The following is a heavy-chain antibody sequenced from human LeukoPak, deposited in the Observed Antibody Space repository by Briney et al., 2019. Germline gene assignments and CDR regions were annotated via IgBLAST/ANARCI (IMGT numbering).Heavy chain of an antibody. Sequence: SSETLSLTCAVYGESSFSNYYWGWIRQTPGGALEWIGEINHSGYTNYNPSLKSRVTLSIDTSKNQFSLRLNSVTAADTAVYYCSRQVVGNDYWGQGTLVTVSS. CDR2: INHSGYT. J-gene: IGHJ4*02. V-gene: IGHV4-34*01. D-gene: IGHD3-22*01. CDR3: SRQVVGNDY. CDR1: GESSFSNYY.